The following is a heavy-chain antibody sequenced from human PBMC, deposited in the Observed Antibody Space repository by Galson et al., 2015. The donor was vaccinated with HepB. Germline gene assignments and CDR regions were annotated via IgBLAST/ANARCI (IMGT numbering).Heavy chain of an antibody. CDR2: ITYDGTNK. J-gene: IGHJ4*02. CDR1: GFTFNSYA. D-gene: IGHD5-12*01. Sequence: SLRLSCAASGFTFNSYAMHWVRQAPGKGLQWMAVITYDGTNKFYARSVKGRFTISRDNSGNTLFLHMNSLRPEDTALYYCVKGGGYSAIRGRGEFDSWGQGALVTVSS. V-gene: IGHV3-30*04. CDR3: VKGGGYSAIRGRGEFDS.